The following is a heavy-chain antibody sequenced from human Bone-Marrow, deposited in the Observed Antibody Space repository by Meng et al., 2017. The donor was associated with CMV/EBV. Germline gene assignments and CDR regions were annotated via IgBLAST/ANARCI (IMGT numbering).Heavy chain of an antibody. J-gene: IGHJ6*02. D-gene: IGHD3-3*01. CDR2: IIPIFGTA. CDR3: ASQPTYYDFWSGYIGPNYYYYGMDV. V-gene: IGHV1-69*05. CDR1: GGTFSSYA. Sequence: SVKVSCKASGGTFSSYAISWVRQAPGQGLEWMGGIIPIFGTANYAQKFQGRVTITTDESTSTAYMELSSLRSEDTAVYYRASQPTYYDFWSGYIGPNYYYYGMDVWGQGTAVTVSS.